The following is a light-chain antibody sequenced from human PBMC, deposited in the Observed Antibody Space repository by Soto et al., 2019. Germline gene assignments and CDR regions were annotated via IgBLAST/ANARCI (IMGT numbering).Light chain of an antibody. J-gene: IGKJ3*01. CDR1: QSLSINS. Sequence: EIVLTQSPGTLSLSPGERATLSCRASQSLSINSLAWYQQKPGQSPRLLVYGASTRDTGIPYRFRGSGSGTDFALTISSLEPEDFAMYYCQQYDGSPLTFGPGTKVDIK. V-gene: IGKV3-20*01. CDR2: GAS. CDR3: QQYDGSPLT.